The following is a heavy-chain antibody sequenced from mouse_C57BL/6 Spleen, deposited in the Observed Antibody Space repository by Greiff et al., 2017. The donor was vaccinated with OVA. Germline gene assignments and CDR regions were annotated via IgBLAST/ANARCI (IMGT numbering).Heavy chain of an antibody. J-gene: IGHJ2*01. V-gene: IGHV5-4*01. CDR3: AREGSNYHFDY. D-gene: IGHD2-5*01. CDR1: GFTFSSYA. CDR2: ISDGGSYT. Sequence: EVHLVESGGGLVKPGGSLKLSCAASGFTFSSYAMSWVRQTPEKRLEWVATISDGGSYTYYPDNVKGRFTISRDNAKNNLYLQMSHLKSEDTAMYYCAREGSNYHFDYWGQGTTLTVSS.